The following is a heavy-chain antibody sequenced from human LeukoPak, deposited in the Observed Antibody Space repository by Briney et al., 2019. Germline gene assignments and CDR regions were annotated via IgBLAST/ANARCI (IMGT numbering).Heavy chain of an antibody. V-gene: IGHV5-10-1*01. J-gene: IGHJ6*02. Sequence: GESLKIFCKGSGYSFTSYWISWVRQMPGKGLEWMGRIDPSDSYTNYSPSFQGHVTISADKSISTAYLQWSSLKASDTAMYYCARHEMHRLGELSLDYGMDVWGQGTTVTVSS. CDR1: GYSFTSYW. CDR2: IDPSDSYT. D-gene: IGHD3-16*02. CDR3: ARHEMHRLGELSLDYGMDV.